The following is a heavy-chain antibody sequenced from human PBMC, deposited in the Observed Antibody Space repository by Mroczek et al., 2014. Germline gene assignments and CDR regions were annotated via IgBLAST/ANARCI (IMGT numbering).Heavy chain of an antibody. J-gene: IGHJ6*02. D-gene: IGHD6-19*01. V-gene: IGHV1-2*02. CDR3: ASCPVAGSPSYYYYYGMDV. CDR1: GYTFTGYY. Sequence: QVQLVQSGAEVKKPGASVKVSCKASGYTFTGYYMHWVRQAPGQGLEWMGWINPNSGGTNYAQKFQGRVTMTRDTSISTAYMELSRLRSDDTAVYYCASCPVAGSPSYYYYYGMDVWGQGTTVTVSS. CDR2: INPNSGGT.